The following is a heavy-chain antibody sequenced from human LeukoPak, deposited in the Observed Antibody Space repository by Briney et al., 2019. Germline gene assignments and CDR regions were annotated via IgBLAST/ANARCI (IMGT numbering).Heavy chain of an antibody. Sequence: PGGSLRLSCAASGFTVSSDYMSWVRQPPGKGLEWVPVIYSGGSTNYADSVKGRFTISRDNSKNTLHLQMNSLRVEDTAVYYCARGQSYYEAFDVWGQGTMVTVSS. CDR1: GFTVSSDY. V-gene: IGHV3-53*03. J-gene: IGHJ3*01. CDR3: ARGQSYYEAFDV. D-gene: IGHD1-26*01. CDR2: IYSGGST.